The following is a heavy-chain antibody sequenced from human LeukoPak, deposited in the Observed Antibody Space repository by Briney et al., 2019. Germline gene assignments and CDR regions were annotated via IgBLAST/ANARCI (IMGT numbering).Heavy chain of an antibody. V-gene: IGHV3-48*02. J-gene: IGHJ4*02. CDR1: GFTFNTYS. D-gene: IGHD4-23*01. CDR3: ARDIYGGNPRTDY. CDR2: ISSSGDTI. Sequence: GGSLRLSCAASGFTFNTYSMNWVRQAPGKGLAWISYISSSGDTIYYAESVQGRFTVSRDNAKSSLYLQMNSLRDEDTGVYYCARDIYGGNPRTDYWGPGTLVTVSS.